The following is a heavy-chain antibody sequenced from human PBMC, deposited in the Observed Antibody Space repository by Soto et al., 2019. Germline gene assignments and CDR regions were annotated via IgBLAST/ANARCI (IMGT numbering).Heavy chain of an antibody. D-gene: IGHD3-22*01. CDR2: IYYSGST. CDR1: GGSISSSSYY. CDR3: ASGPDSRNYYDNSGLFDS. V-gene: IGHV4-39*01. Sequence: PSETLSLTCTVSGGSISSSSYYWGWIRQPPGKGLEWIGSIYYSGSTYYNPSLKSRVTISVDTSKNRFSLKLSSVTAADTAVYYCASGPDSRNYYDNSGLFDSWGQGTLVTVSS. J-gene: IGHJ4*02.